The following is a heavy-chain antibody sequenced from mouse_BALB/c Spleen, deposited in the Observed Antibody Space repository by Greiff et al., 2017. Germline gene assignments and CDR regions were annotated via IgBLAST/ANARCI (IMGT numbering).Heavy chain of an antibody. Sequence: EVQVVESGPGLVKPSQSLSLTCSVTGYSITSGYYWNWIRQFPGNKLEWMGYISYDGSNNYNPSLKNRISITRDTSKNQFFLKLNSVTTEDTATYYCAIYYGSFYWYFDVWGAGTTVTVSS. CDR2: ISYDGSN. V-gene: IGHV3-6*02. D-gene: IGHD1-1*01. CDR3: AIYYGSFYWYFDV. J-gene: IGHJ1*01. CDR1: GYSITSGYY.